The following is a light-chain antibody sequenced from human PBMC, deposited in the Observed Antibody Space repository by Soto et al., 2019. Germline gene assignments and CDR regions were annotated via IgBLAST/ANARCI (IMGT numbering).Light chain of an antibody. V-gene: IGKV3-20*01. CDR2: GAS. Sequence: DIVLTQSPGTLSLSPGDRAILSCRASQSVSGNYLAWYQQKGGQAPRLLIYGASQRAPGIPDRFSGTGSGADFTLTISSLEHEDVALYYCQRYGGPGTFGGGTKVEIK. J-gene: IGKJ4*01. CDR1: QSVSGNY. CDR3: QRYGGPGT.